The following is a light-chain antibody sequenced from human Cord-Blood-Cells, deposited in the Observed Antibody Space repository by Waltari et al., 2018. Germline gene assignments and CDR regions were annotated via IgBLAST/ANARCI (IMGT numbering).Light chain of an antibody. CDR2: AAS. CDR1: PSISSY. Sequence: DIQMTQSPSSLSASVGDRVTITCRASPSISSYLNWYQQKPGKAPELLIYAASSLQSGVTSRFSGSGSGTDFTLTISSPQPEDFATYYCQQSYSTPLTFGGGTKVEIK. CDR3: QQSYSTPLT. V-gene: IGKV1-39*01. J-gene: IGKJ4*01.